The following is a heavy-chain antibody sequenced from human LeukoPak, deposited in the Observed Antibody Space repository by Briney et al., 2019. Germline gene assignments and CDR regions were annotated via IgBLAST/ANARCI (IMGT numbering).Heavy chain of an antibody. D-gene: IGHD3-10*01. CDR3: ARELPYGSGSYRNDAFDI. V-gene: IGHV1-2*02. Sequence: ASVKVSCKASGYTFTGYYMHWVRQAPGQGLEWMGWINPNSGGTNYAQKFQGRVTMTRDTSISTAYMELSRLRSDDTAVYYCARELPYGSGSYRNDAFDIWGQGTMVTVSS. CDR2: INPNSGGT. J-gene: IGHJ3*02. CDR1: GYTFTGYY.